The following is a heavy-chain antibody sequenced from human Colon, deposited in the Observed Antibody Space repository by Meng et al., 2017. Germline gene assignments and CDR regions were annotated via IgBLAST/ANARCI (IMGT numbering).Heavy chain of an antibody. D-gene: IGHD3-10*01. CDR1: GFTFSSYE. V-gene: IGHV3-48*03. Sequence: GGSLRLSCAASGFTFSSYEMNWVRQAPGKGLEWVSYISGSGSTIYYPDSVKGRFTISRDNAKNSLFLYMNSLRAEDTAVYYCARFYYGSDSSFIRTNDAFDIWGQETMVTV. CDR3: ARFYYGSDSSFIRTNDAFDI. J-gene: IGHJ3*02. CDR2: ISGSGSTI.